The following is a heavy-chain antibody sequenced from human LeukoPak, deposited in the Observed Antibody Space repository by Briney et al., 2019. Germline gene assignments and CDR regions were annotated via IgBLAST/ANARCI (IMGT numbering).Heavy chain of an antibody. Sequence: SETLSLTCTVSGGSVSSGSYYWSWIRQPPGKGLEWIGYIYYSGSTNYNPSLKSRVTTSVDTSKNQFSLKLSSVTAADTAVYYCASYYYGSGSQNWFDPWGQGTLVTVSS. CDR3: ASYYYGSGSQNWFDP. J-gene: IGHJ5*02. CDR2: IYYSGST. V-gene: IGHV4-61*01. CDR1: GGSVSSGSYY. D-gene: IGHD3-10*01.